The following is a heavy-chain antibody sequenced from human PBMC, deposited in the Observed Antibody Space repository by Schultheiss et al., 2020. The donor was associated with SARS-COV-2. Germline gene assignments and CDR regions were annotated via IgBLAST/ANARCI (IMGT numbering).Heavy chain of an antibody. Sequence: GESLKISCAASGFTFSSYAMHWVRQAPGKGLEWVSGISGSGGSTYYADSVKGRFTISRDNSKNTLYLQMNSLRAEDTAVYYCARVIYYYYYMDVWGKGTTVTVSS. CDR3: ARVIYYYYYMDV. CDR1: GFTFSSYA. V-gene: IGHV3-23*01. J-gene: IGHJ6*03. CDR2: ISGSGGST.